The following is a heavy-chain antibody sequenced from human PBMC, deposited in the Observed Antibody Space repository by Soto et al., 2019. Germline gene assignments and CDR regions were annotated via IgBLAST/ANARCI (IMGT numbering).Heavy chain of an antibody. V-gene: IGHV1-3*01. CDR3: ARATPTYDSSGYYPPFVDY. D-gene: IGHD3-22*01. CDR1: GYTFTSYA. J-gene: IGHJ4*02. CDR2: INAGNGNT. Sequence: GASVKVSCKASGYTFTSYAIHWVRQAPGQRLEWMGWINAGNGNTKYSQKFQGRVTITRDTSASTAYMEPSSLRSEDTAVYYCARATPTYDSSGYYPPFVDYWGQGTLVTV.